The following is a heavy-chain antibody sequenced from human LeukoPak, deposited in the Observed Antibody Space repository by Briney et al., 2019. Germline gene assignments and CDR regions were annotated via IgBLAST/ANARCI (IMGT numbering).Heavy chain of an antibody. CDR1: GYTFTGYY. CDR3: ARAPLGDGYAGY. V-gene: IGHV1-2*02. J-gene: IGHJ4*02. CDR2: INPNSGGT. D-gene: IGHD5-12*01. Sequence: ASVKVSCKASGYTFTGYYMHWVRQAPGQGLEWMGWINPNSGGTNYAQKFQGRVTMTRDTSISTAYMELSRLRSDDTAVYYCARAPLGDGYAGYWGQGTLVTVSS.